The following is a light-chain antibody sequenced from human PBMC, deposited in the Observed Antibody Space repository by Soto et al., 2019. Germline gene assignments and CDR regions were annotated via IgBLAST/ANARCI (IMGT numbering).Light chain of an antibody. CDR3: SSFTTTSTYV. CDR1: SSDVGGCNC. CDR2: EVN. V-gene: IGLV2-14*01. J-gene: IGLJ1*01. Sequence: QSALTQPASVSGSPGQSITISCTGTSSDVGGCNCVSWYQHHPGKAPKLMIYEVNNRPSGVSNRFSGSKSGNTASLTISGFQAEDEADYYCSSFTTTSTYVFGSGTKVTVL.